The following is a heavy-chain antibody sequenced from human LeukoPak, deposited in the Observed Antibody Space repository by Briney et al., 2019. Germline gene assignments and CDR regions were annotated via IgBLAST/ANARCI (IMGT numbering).Heavy chain of an antibody. D-gene: IGHD3-10*01. CDR2: SNPNSGGT. CDR1: GYTFTGYY. CDR3: ALYSGSYGRYIFDY. J-gene: IGHJ4*02. V-gene: IGHV1-2*06. Sequence: EASVKVSCKASGYTFTGYYMHWVRQPPEQGLEWMGRSNPNSGGTNYAQKFQGRVTMTRDTSISTAYMELSRLRSDDTAVYYCALYSGSYGRYIFDYWGQGTLVTVSS.